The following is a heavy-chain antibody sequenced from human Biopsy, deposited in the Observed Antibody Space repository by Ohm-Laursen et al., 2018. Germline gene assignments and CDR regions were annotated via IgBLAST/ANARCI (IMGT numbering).Heavy chain of an antibody. CDR3: ARHAPSYSGSYWRYFDL. CDR1: GGFISSSSYY. Sequence: GTLSLTCTVSGGFISSSSYYWSWIRQPPGKGLEWIGYIYYTGSTNYNPSLKSRVTISVDTSMNHLSLRLTSVTAADTAVYYCARHAPSYSGSYWRYFDLWGRGTLVTVSS. D-gene: IGHD1-26*01. CDR2: IYYTGST. J-gene: IGHJ2*01. V-gene: IGHV4-61*03.